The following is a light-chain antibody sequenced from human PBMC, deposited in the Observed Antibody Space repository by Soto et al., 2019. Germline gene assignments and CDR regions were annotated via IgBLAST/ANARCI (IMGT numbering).Light chain of an antibody. J-gene: IGKJ3*01. CDR1: QSVSRN. CDR2: GAS. V-gene: IGKV3-15*01. CDR3: EEDSKWPLFT. Sequence: EIVVTQSPGILSVSPGERATLSCRASQSVSRNLAWYQQKPGQAPTLLIYGASTRATGIPARFTGSGSGTEFALTISRLQSEDFAVYYGEEDSKWPLFTCGPGTKVDIK.